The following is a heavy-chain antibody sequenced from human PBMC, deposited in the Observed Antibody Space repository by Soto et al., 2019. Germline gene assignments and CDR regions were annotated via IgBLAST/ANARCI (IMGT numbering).Heavy chain of an antibody. CDR3: ASHNSEIEYAQGY. CDR2: IKQDGSVK. Sequence: PGGSLRLSCAVSDFTFSRYWMSWVRQAPGKGLEWLANIKQDGSVKYYVDSVKGRFTISRDNAKNSLYLEMDSLRAEDTAVYYCASHNSEIEYAQGYWGQGTLVTVSS. D-gene: IGHD1-26*01. V-gene: IGHV3-7*01. CDR1: DFTFSRYW. J-gene: IGHJ4*02.